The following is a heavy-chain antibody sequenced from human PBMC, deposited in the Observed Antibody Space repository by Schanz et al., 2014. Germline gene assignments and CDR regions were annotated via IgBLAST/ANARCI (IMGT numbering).Heavy chain of an antibody. J-gene: IGHJ6*02. V-gene: IGHV1-18*01. Sequence: QGQLVQSGPEVKEPGASVKVSCKTSGYTFSDYGITWVRQAPGQGLEWMGWISANNGNTNYAQKCQGRVTMTTDVATGTAYMELRSQRSDDTAVYYCARDLAVDTGYVVHDYYYGMDVWGQGTTVTVSS. CDR3: ARDLAVDTGYVVHDYYYGMDV. D-gene: IGHD5-12*01. CDR1: GYTFSDYG. CDR2: ISANNGNT.